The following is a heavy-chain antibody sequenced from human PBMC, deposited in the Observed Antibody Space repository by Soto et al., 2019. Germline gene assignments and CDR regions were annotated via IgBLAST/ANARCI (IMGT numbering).Heavy chain of an antibody. CDR3: ARGRSSSSWFDY. D-gene: IGHD6-13*01. CDR1: GGSFSGYY. V-gene: IGHV4-34*01. J-gene: IGHJ4*02. CDR2: INHSGST. Sequence: SETLSLTCAVYGGSFSGYYWSWIRQPPGKGLEWIGEINHSGSTNYNPSLKSRVTISVDTSKNQFSLKLSSVTAADTAVYYCARGRSSSSWFDYWGQGTLVTVSS.